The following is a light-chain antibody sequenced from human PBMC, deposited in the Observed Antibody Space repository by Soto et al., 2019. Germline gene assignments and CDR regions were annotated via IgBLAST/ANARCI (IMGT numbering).Light chain of an antibody. CDR1: QSVSSY. CDR3: QQYSNWPLT. V-gene: IGKV3-15*01. Sequence: EIFMTQSPATLYVFRWELATLSCRASQSVSSYLAWYQQKPGQAPRLLIYGASTRATGIPARFSGSGSGTEFTLTISSLQSEDFAIYYCQQYSNWPLTFGGGTEVDIK. CDR2: GAS. J-gene: IGKJ4*01.